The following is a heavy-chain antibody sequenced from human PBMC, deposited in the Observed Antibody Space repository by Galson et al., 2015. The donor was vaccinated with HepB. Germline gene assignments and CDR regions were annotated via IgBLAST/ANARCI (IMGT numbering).Heavy chain of an antibody. D-gene: IGHD5-18*01. CDR3: ARGIQLQYGMDV. Sequence: SVKVSCKASGDTFSSYAISWVRQAPGQGLEWMGGIIPILGTANYAQKFQGRVTITADESTSTAYMELSSLRSQDTAVYYCARGIQLQYGMDVWGQGTTVTVSS. V-gene: IGHV1-69*13. J-gene: IGHJ6*02. CDR2: IIPILGTA. CDR1: GDTFSSYA.